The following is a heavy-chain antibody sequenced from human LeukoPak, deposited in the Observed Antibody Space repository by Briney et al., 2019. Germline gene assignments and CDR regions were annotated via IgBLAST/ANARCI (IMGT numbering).Heavy chain of an antibody. J-gene: IGHJ4*02. Sequence: GGSLRLSCAASGFTFDSFYMGWIRQVPGKGLDYIAFISASGAVPYYAESVKGRFTISRDNAKNSVSLQMSSLSADDTAVYYCARSLIVASEDYWGQGTLVTVSS. CDR3: ARSLIVASEDY. CDR1: GFTFDSFY. CDR2: ISASGAVP. D-gene: IGHD3-22*01. V-gene: IGHV3-11*04.